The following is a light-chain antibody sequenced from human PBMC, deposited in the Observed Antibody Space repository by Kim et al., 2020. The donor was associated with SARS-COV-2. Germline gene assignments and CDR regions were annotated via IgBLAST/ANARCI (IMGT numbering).Light chain of an antibody. CDR3: QSYNSSNL. J-gene: IGLJ3*02. Sequence: PGKTVTDSCPGSRGSIARNYVQWCQRRPGSVPATVTYEENQRPSGVPDRFSGSIDSSSNSASLTISGLKTEDEADYYCQSYNSSNLFGGGTKLTVL. CDR2: EEN. CDR1: RGSIARNY. V-gene: IGLV6-57*02.